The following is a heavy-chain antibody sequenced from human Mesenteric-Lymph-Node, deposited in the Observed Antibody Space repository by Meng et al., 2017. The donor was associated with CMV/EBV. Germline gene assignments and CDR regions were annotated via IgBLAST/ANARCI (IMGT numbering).Heavy chain of an antibody. CDR1: GFSLSSSGGW. CDR2: IYWKDDK. Sequence: FAGFSLSSSGGWVGCIRQPPGKALECRALIYWKDDKRYSPPLKSRLTITKDTYKHQLVLTITNMDAVDTATYYCAHREGRGDHFDYWGQGTLVTVSS. D-gene: IGHD3-16*01. V-gene: IGHV2-5*01. J-gene: IGHJ4*02. CDR3: AHREGRGDHFDY.